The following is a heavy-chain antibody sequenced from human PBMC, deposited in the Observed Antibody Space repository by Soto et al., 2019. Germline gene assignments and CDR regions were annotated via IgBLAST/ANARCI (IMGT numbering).Heavy chain of an antibody. CDR1: GFTFSSYG. CDR2: IWYDGSNK. Sequence: GGSLRLSCAASGFTFSSYGMHWVRQAPGKGLEWVAVIWYDGSNKYYADSVKGRFTISRDNSKNTLYLQMNSLRAEDTAVYYCARGGLGYYDSSGYYYFDYWGQGTLVTVSS. CDR3: ARGGLGYYDSSGYYYFDY. V-gene: IGHV3-33*01. D-gene: IGHD3-22*01. J-gene: IGHJ4*02.